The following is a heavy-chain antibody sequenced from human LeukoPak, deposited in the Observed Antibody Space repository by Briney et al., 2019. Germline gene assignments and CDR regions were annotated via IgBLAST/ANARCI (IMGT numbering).Heavy chain of an antibody. V-gene: IGHV4-34*01. Sequence: PSETLSLTCAVYGGSFSGYYWSWIRQPPGKGLEWIGEINHSGSTNYNPSLKSRVTISVDTSKNQFSLKLSSVTAVDTAMYYCVRATMTTVTDGGQGTLVTVSS. D-gene: IGHD4-11*01. CDR3: VRATMTTVTD. CDR2: INHSGST. CDR1: GGSFSGYY. J-gene: IGHJ4*02.